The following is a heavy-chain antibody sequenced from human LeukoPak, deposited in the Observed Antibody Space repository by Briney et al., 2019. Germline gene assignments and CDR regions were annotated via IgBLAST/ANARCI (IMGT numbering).Heavy chain of an antibody. J-gene: IGHJ4*02. CDR3: ARGYVWIEMGLGY. CDR1: GYTFTGYS. V-gene: IGHV1-2*02. CDR2: INPNSGDT. D-gene: IGHD3/OR15-3a*01. Sequence: GASVKVSCKASGYTFTGYSIYWVRQAPGQGLEWMGGINPNSGDTNFAQKFQGRVTMTRDTSISTAYMELSDLRSDDTAIYYCARGYVWIEMGLGYWGQGTLVTVSS.